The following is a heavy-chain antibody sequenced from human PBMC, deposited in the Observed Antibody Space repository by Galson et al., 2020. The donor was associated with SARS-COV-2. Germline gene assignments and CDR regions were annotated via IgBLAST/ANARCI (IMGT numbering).Heavy chain of an antibody. V-gene: IGHV4-4*07. Sequence: SETLSLTCTVSGGSISSYYWSWLRQPAGKGLEWLGRIYTSGSTNYNPSLKSRVTMSVDTSKNQFSLKLSSVTAADTAVYYCARVADYYDSSGYYYFDYWGQGTLVTVSS. CDR1: GGSISSYY. CDR2: IYTSGST. CDR3: ARVADYYDSSGYYYFDY. D-gene: IGHD3-22*01. J-gene: IGHJ4*02.